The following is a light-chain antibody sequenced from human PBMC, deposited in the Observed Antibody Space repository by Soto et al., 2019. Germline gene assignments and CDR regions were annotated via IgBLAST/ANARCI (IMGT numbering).Light chain of an antibody. Sequence: QSVLTQPPSVSEAPGQRVTISCTGGSSNIGAGYDVPWYQQFPGTAPKLLIFGNGSRPSGVPDRFSGSKSGTSASLAITGLQAEDEADYYCQSYDSSLSEKVVFGGGTKLTVL. J-gene: IGLJ2*01. CDR2: GNG. CDR1: SSNIGAGYD. CDR3: QSYDSSLSEKVV. V-gene: IGLV1-40*01.